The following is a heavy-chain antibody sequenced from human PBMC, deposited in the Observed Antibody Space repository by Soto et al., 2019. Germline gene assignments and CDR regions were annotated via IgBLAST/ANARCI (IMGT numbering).Heavy chain of an antibody. J-gene: IGHJ4*02. CDR2: ISYDGSNK. CDR1: GFTFSSYA. Sequence: GGSLRLSCAASGFTFSSYAMHWVRQAPGKGLEWVAVISYDGSNKYYADSVKGRFTISRDNSKNTLYLQMNSLRAEDTAVYYCARMDSSSWEGDFDYWGQGTLVTVSS. V-gene: IGHV3-30-3*01. CDR3: ARMDSSSWEGDFDY. D-gene: IGHD6-13*01.